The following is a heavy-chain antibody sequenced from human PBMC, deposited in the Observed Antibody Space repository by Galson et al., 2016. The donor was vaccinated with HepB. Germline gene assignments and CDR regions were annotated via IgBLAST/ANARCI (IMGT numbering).Heavy chain of an antibody. CDR1: GYTFTSNG. V-gene: IGHV1-18*01. CDR2: ISAYSGNT. D-gene: IGHD5-12*01. J-gene: IGHJ4*02. Sequence: CKASGYTFTSNGISWVRQAPGQGLEWMGWISAYSGNTNYAQKLQGRVTMTTDTSTSTAYMELRSLGSDDTAVYYCARGADSGYDLGDYWGQGTLVTVSS. CDR3: ARGADSGYDLGDY.